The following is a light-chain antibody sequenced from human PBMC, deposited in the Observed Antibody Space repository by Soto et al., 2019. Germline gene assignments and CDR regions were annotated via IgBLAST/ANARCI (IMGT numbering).Light chain of an antibody. CDR3: SSYIGSGSDV. CDR1: SSDVGGSNS. J-gene: IGLJ1*01. CDR2: DVS. Sequence: QSALTQPASVSESPGQSIALLCTGTSSDVGGSNSVSWYQQHPNKAPKLLIHDVSNRPSGVSSRFSGSKSDNTASLTISGLQAEDEADYYCSSYIGSGSDVFGTGTKLTVL. V-gene: IGLV2-14*01.